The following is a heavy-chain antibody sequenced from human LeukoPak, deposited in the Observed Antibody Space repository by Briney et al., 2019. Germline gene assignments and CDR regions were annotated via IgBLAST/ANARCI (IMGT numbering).Heavy chain of an antibody. V-gene: IGHV4-59*11. CDR1: GGSLISHY. Sequence: PSETLSLTCSVSGGSLISHYWSWIRQPPGKGLELIGHIHDTGSTFYNPSLRGRVTISLDTSNNQFSLKLTSMTAAATAVYYCARFSSGCSTSSCYLTYWGQGTLVTVS. D-gene: IGHD2-2*01. J-gene: IGHJ4*02. CDR2: IHDTGST. CDR3: ARFSSGCSTSSCYLTY.